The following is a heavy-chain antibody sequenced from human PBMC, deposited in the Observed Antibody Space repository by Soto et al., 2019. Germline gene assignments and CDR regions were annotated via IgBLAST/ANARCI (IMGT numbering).Heavy chain of an antibody. D-gene: IGHD3-3*01. J-gene: IGHJ6*02. Sequence: PSETLSLTCAVYGGSFSGYYWSWIRQPPGKGLEWIGEINHSGSTNYNPSLKSRVTISVDTSKSQFSLKLSSVTAADTAVYYCARDRLRFLEWLSYGMDVWGQGTTVTAP. V-gene: IGHV4-34*01. CDR2: INHSGST. CDR1: GGSFSGYY. CDR3: ARDRLRFLEWLSYGMDV.